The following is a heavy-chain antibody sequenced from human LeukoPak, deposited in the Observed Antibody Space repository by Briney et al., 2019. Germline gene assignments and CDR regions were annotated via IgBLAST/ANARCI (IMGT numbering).Heavy chain of an antibody. CDR3: ARSGSSSSHY. V-gene: IGHV1-69*13. D-gene: IGHD6-6*01. CDR2: SIPLFNTS. Sequence: ASVKVSCKASGGTFSNYVITWVRRAPGQGLEWMGGSIPLFNTSNYAQKLQGRVTISADESTTTAYMELTSLTSDDTAVYYCARSGSSSSHYWGQGTLGIVSS. J-gene: IGHJ4*02. CDR1: GGTFSNYV.